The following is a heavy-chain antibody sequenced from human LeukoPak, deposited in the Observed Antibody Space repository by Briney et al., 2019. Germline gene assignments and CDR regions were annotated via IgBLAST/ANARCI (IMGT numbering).Heavy chain of an antibody. D-gene: IGHD3-22*01. V-gene: IGHV1-46*01. Sequence: ASVKVSCKASGYALTSYYMHWVRQAPGQGLEWMGVINTSGGGTNYAHKFQGRVTMTKDTSTSTVYMELSRLRPEDTAVYLCASRLHYYDSSGFPRNDAFDIWGQGTMVTVSS. CDR3: ASRLHYYDSSGFPRNDAFDI. CDR1: GYALTSYY. CDR2: INTSGGGT. J-gene: IGHJ3*02.